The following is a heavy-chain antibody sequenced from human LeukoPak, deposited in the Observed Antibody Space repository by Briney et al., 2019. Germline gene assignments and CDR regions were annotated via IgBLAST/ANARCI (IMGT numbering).Heavy chain of an antibody. J-gene: IGHJ4*02. CDR3: ASSPSSYFDY. CDR2: TSYDGSYK. CDR1: RFTFSNYG. D-gene: IGHD6-13*01. Sequence: GGSLRLSCAASRFTFSNYGMHWVRQAPGKGLEWVATTSYDGSYKYYPDSVKGRFTISRDNSKNTLYLQMNSLTTEDTAVYYCASSPSSYFDYWGQGTLVTVSS. V-gene: IGHV3-30*03.